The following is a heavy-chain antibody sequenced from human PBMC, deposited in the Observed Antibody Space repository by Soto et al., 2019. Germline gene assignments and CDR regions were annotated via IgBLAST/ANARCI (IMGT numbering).Heavy chain of an antibody. V-gene: IGHV3-53*01. CDR2: IYSGGST. CDR3: ARSRSYVNGFDY. Sequence: QPVGSLRFSCAASGFSVSNHFMTWVRQAPGTGLEWVSTIYSGGSTYYTDSAKGRLIISRDSSKNMVYLQMNSLRDEDTAVYYCARSRSYVNGFDYWGQGTPVTVSS. CDR1: GFSVSNHF. J-gene: IGHJ4*02. D-gene: IGHD1-26*01.